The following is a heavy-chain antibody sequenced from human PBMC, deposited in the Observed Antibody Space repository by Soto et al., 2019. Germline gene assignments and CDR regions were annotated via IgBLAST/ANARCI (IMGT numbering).Heavy chain of an antibody. CDR3: AKGGHDYGDYAGY. Sequence: EVQLLESGGGLVQPGGSLRLSCAASGFTFSSYAMSWVRQAPGKGLEWVSAISGSGGSTYYADSVKGRFTISRDNSKNTMYLQMNSLRAEDTAVYYCAKGGHDYGDYAGYWGQGTLVTVSS. J-gene: IGHJ4*02. D-gene: IGHD4-17*01. CDR1: GFTFSSYA. CDR2: ISGSGGST. V-gene: IGHV3-23*01.